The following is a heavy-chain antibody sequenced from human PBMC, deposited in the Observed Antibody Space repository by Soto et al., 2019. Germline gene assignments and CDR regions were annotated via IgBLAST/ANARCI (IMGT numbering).Heavy chain of an antibody. CDR3: ARGVGGYCSGGSCYSGY. J-gene: IGHJ4*02. CDR1: GGSFSGYY. CDR2: INHSGST. V-gene: IGHV4-34*01. Sequence: PSETLSLTCAVYGGSFSGYYWSWIRQPPGKGLEWIGEINHSGSTNYNPSLKSRVTISVDTSKNQFSLKLSSVTAADTAVYYCARGVGGYCSGGSCYSGYWGQGTLVTVSS. D-gene: IGHD2-15*01.